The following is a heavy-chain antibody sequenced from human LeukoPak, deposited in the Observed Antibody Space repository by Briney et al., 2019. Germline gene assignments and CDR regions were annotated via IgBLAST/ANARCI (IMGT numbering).Heavy chain of an antibody. CDR1: GFTFSSYW. CDR3: ARGGGLDV. J-gene: IGHJ6*02. CDR2: INHNGNVN. V-gene: IGHV3-7*03. Sequence: GGSLRLSCAASGFTFSSYWMNWARQAPGKGLEWVASINHNGNVNYYVDSVKGRFTISRDNAKNSLYLQMSNLRAEDAAVYFCARGGGLDVWGQGAAVTVSS. D-gene: IGHD3-16*01.